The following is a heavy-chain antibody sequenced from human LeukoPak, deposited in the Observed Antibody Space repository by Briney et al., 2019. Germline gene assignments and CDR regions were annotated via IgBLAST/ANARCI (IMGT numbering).Heavy chain of an antibody. CDR2: INHSGST. CDR1: GGSFSGYY. J-gene: IGHJ6*04. CDR3: ARARTMVRGVIIKPYYGMDV. V-gene: IGHV4-34*01. D-gene: IGHD3-10*01. Sequence: PSETLSLTCAVYGGSFSGYYWSWIRQPPGKGLEWIGEINHSGSTNYNPSLKSRVTISVDTSKNQFSLKLSSVTAADTAVYYCARARTMVRGVIIKPYYGMDVWGKGTTVTVFS.